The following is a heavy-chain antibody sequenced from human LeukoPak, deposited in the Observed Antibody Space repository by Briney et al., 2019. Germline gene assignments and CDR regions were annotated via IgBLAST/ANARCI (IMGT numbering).Heavy chain of an antibody. J-gene: IGHJ6*03. V-gene: IGHV1-2*06. D-gene: IGHD4-17*01. Sequence: ASVKVSCKASGYTFTGYYMHWARQAPGQGLEWMGRINPNSGGTNYAQKFQGRVTMTRDTSISTAYMELSRLRSDDTAVYYCASSLRFYYYYMDVWGKGTTVTVSS. CDR1: GYTFTGYY. CDR3: ASSLRFYYYYMDV. CDR2: INPNSGGT.